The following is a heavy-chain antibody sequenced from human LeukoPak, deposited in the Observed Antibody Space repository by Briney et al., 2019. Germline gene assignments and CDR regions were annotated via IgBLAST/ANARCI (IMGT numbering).Heavy chain of an antibody. D-gene: IGHD6-19*01. V-gene: IGHV3-30*18. CDR3: AKGVYSSDWYGSNWFDP. CDR1: GFTFSNYG. Sequence: PGGSLRLSCAASGFTFSNYGMHWVRQAPGKGLEWVAVISYDGSNKYYADSVKGRFTISRDNSKNTLYLQMNSLRAEDTAMYYCAKGVYSSDWYGSNWFDPWGQGTLVTVSS. CDR2: ISYDGSNK. J-gene: IGHJ5*02.